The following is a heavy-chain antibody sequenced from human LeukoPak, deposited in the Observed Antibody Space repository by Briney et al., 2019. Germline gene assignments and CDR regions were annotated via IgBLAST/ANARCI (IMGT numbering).Heavy chain of an antibody. V-gene: IGHV4-34*01. Sequence: SETLSLTCAVFGGSFSGYYWSWIRQPPGKGLEWIGEINHSGSTNYNPSLKSRVTISVDTSKNRFSLKLSSVTAADTAVYSCARHYLGGNYPDYFNHWGQGTLVTVSS. J-gene: IGHJ4*02. D-gene: IGHD1-26*01. CDR3: ARHYLGGNYPDYFNH. CDR1: GGSFSGYY. CDR2: INHSGST.